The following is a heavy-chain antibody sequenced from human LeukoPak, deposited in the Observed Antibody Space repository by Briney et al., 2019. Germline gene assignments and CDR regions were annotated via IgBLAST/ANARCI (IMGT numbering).Heavy chain of an antibody. V-gene: IGHV3-48*03. D-gene: IGHD3-3*01. CDR2: ISSSGSTI. J-gene: IGHJ4*02. CDR3: ARDLLRFLEWLLPPQSGY. Sequence: HSGGSLRLSCAASGFTFSSYEMNWVRQAPGKGLEWVSYISSSGSTIYYADSVKGRFTISRDNAKNSLYLQMNSLRAEDTAVYYCARDLLRFLEWLLPPQSGYWGLGTLVTVSS. CDR1: GFTFSSYE.